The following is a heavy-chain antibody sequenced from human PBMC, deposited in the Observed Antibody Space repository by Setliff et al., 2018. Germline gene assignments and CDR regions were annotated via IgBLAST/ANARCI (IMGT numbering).Heavy chain of an antibody. V-gene: IGHV3-9*01. J-gene: IGHJ6*03. CDR1: GFTLDDYA. CDR2: INWNTGEI. Sequence: PGGSLRLSCATSGFTLDDYAMHWVRQAPGKGLEWVSGINWNTGEIGYADSVKGRFTISRDNAKNSLYLQMNSLRAEDTAVYYCARPMYYYYYYMDVWGKGTAVTVSS. CDR3: ARPMYYYYYYMDV.